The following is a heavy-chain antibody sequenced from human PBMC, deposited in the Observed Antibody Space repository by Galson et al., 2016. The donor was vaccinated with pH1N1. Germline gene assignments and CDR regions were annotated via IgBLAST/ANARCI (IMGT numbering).Heavy chain of an antibody. V-gene: IGHV3-30*18. CDR3: AKDRDSSGPQHHYYYGMDI. CDR1: GFTFINYA. D-gene: IGHD3-22*01. Sequence: SLRLSCAASGFTFINYAMNWVRQAPGKGLEWVAVISYDGRNEYYADSVKGRFTISRDNSRSTLYLQLNSLRGDDTAVYYCAKDRDSSGPQHHYYYGMDIWGRGTTVTVSS. J-gene: IGHJ6*02. CDR2: ISYDGRNE.